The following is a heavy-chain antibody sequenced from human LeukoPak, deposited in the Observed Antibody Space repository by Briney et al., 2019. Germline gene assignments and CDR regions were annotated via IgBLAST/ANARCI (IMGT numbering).Heavy chain of an antibody. CDR1: GYTFTSYA. Sequence: ASVKVSCKASGYTFTSYAMNWVRQAPGQGLEWMGWINTNTGNPTYAQGFTGRFVFSLDTSVSTAYLQISSLKAEDTAVYYCARELDTAMVPYYYYMDVWGKGTTVTVSS. V-gene: IGHV7-4-1*02. CDR3: ARELDTAMVPYYYYMDV. J-gene: IGHJ6*03. CDR2: INTNTGNP. D-gene: IGHD5-18*01.